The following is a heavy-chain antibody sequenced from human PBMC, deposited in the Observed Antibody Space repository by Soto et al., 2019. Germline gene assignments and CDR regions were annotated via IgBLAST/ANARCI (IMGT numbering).Heavy chain of an antibody. CDR3: ARALVVVVNNYFDY. CDR1: GFSISDAYY. J-gene: IGHJ4*02. CDR2: MSHSGST. D-gene: IGHD3-22*01. V-gene: IGHV4-38-2*01. Sequence: KTSETLSLTCAVSGFSISDAYYWGWIRQPPGKGLEWIGSMSHSGSTYYNPSLKSRVTISKDTSKNQFSLKLTSVTAADTAVYYCARALVVVVNNYFDYWGQGTLVTVSS.